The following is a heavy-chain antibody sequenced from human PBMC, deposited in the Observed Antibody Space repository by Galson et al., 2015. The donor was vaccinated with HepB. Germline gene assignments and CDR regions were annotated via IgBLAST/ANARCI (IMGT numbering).Heavy chain of an antibody. CDR1: GYTFIGYY. CDR2: INLNSDGT. Sequence: SVKVSCKASGYTFIGYYLHWVRQAPGQGLEWMGWINLNSDGTNFAQKFQGRVTMTRDTSINTVYMELSRLRYDDTAVYYCARAVGITFGGVIVKNAFDIWGQGTMVTVSS. CDR3: ARAVGITFGGVIVKNAFDI. J-gene: IGHJ3*02. V-gene: IGHV1-2*02. D-gene: IGHD3-16*02.